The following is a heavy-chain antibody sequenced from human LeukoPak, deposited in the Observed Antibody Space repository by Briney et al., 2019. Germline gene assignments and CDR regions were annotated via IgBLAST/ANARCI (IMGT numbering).Heavy chain of an antibody. J-gene: IGHJ4*02. CDR3: ARVTGYMIEDYFDY. D-gene: IGHD3-22*01. V-gene: IGHV4-59*01. Sequence: PSETLSLTCTVSGGSISSYYWSWIRQPPGKGLEWIGYIYYSGDTNYNPSLKSRVTISVDASKNQFSLQLTSVTAADTAVYYCARVTGYMIEDYFDYWGQGTLVTVSS. CDR1: GGSISSYY. CDR2: IYYSGDT.